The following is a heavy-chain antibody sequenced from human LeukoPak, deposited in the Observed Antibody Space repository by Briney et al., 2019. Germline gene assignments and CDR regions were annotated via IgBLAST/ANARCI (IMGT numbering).Heavy chain of an antibody. J-gene: IGHJ4*02. V-gene: IGHV4-59*01. CDR3: ARHGGYYAYYFDY. D-gene: IGHD1-26*01. CDR1: GDSISSYY. Sequence: SETLSLTCTVSGDSISSYYWSWIRQPPGRGLEWIGIMYYSGSTNYNPSLKSRVTTSVDTSKNQFSLKVTSVTAADTAVYYCARHGGYYAYYFDYWGQGTLVTVSS. CDR2: MYYSGST.